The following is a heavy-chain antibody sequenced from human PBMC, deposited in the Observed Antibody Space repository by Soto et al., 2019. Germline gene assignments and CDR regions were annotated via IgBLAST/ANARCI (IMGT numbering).Heavy chain of an antibody. CDR1: GGSFSGYY. D-gene: IGHD2-15*01. CDR2: INHSGST. Sequence: SETLSLTCAAYGGSFSGYYWSWIRQPPGKGLEWIGEINHSGSTNYNPSLKSRVTISVDTSKNQFSLKLSSVTAADTAVYHCARRSEVVVARSWFDPWGQGTLVTVSS. CDR3: ARRSEVVVARSWFDP. V-gene: IGHV4-34*01. J-gene: IGHJ5*02.